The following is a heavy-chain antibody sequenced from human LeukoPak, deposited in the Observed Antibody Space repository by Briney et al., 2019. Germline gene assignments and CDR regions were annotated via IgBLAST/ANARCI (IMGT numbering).Heavy chain of an antibody. CDR1: GFTFSSYG. D-gene: IGHD4-17*01. V-gene: IGHV3-33*01. Sequence: GGSLRLSCAASGFTFSSYGMHWVRQAPGKGLEWVAVIWYDGSNKYYADSVKGRFTISRDNAKNSLYLQMNSLRAEDTAVYYCARDYGDNTNDYWGQGTLVTVSS. CDR2: IWYDGSNK. CDR3: ARDYGDNTNDY. J-gene: IGHJ4*02.